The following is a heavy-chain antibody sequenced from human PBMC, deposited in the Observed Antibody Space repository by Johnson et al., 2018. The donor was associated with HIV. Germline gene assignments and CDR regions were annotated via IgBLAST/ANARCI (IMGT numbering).Heavy chain of an antibody. CDR1: GFTFSSYA. CDR2: ISGSGGST. Sequence: VQLVESGGGLVQPGGSLRLSCAASGFTFSSYAMSWVRQDPGKGLEWVSAISGSGGSTYYADSVKGRFTISRDNSKNTLYLQMNSLKTEDTAVYYCTRDSPTYYNFWSGYPADAFDIWGQGTMVTVSS. V-gene: IGHV3-23*04. CDR3: TRDSPTYYNFWSGYPADAFDI. J-gene: IGHJ3*02. D-gene: IGHD3-3*01.